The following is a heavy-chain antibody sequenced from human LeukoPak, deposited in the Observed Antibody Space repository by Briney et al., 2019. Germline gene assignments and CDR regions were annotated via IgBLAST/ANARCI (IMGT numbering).Heavy chain of an antibody. CDR2: ISSSSSYI. CDR1: GFTFSSYS. D-gene: IGHD3-3*01. V-gene: IGHV3-21*01. J-gene: IGHJ4*02. Sequence: GGSLRLSCAASGFTFSSYSMNWVRQAPGKGLEWVSSISSSSSYIYYADSVKGRFTISRDNAKNSLYLQMNSLRAEDAAVYYCARDRHYDFWSGSFDYWGQGTLVTVSS. CDR3: ARDRHYDFWSGSFDY.